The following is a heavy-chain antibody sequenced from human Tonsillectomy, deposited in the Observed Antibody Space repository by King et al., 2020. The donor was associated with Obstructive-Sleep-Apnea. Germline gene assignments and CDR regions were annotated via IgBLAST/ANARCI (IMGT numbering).Heavy chain of an antibody. CDR2: IYYSGST. V-gene: IGHV4-31*03. Sequence: QLQESGPGLVKPSQTLSLTCTVSGGSISSGGYYWSWIRQHPGKGLEWIGYIYYSGSTYYNPSLKSRVTMSVDTSKNQFSLKLSSVTAADTAVYYCARSYCSGGSCYSVRYNWFDPWGQGTLVTVSS. CDR3: ARSYCSGGSCYSVRYNWFDP. J-gene: IGHJ5*02. CDR1: GGSISSGGYY. D-gene: IGHD2-15*01.